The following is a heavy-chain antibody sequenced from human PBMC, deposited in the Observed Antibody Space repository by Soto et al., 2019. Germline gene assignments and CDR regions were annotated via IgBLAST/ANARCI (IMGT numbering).Heavy chain of an antibody. CDR3: ARVRIVVVTTYPGDYYGMDV. CDR1: GFTFSSYE. V-gene: IGHV3-48*03. CDR2: ISSSGSTI. J-gene: IGHJ6*02. D-gene: IGHD2-21*02. Sequence: PGGSLRLSCAASGFTFSSYEMNWVRQAPGKGLEWVSYISSSGSTIYYADSVKGRFTISRDNAKNSLYLQMNGLRAEDTAVYYCARVRIVVVTTYPGDYYGMDVWGQGTTVTVSS.